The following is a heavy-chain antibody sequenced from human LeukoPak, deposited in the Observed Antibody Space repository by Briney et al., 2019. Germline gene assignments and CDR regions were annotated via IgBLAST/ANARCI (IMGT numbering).Heavy chain of an antibody. CDR1: GNYW. J-gene: IGHJ4*02. Sequence: PGGSLRLSCAASGNYWMHWVRQAPGKGLVWVSHINSDGSWTSYADSVKGRFTISRDNANNSLYLQMDSLGADDTAVYYCVRGDRRDYWGQGILVTVSS. D-gene: IGHD2-21*02. V-gene: IGHV3-74*01. CDR3: VRGDRRDY. CDR2: INSDGSWT.